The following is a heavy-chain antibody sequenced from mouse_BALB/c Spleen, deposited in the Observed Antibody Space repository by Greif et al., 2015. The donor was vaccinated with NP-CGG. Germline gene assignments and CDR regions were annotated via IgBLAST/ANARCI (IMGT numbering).Heavy chain of an antibody. CDR2: IWAGGST. J-gene: IGHJ4*01. CDR1: GFSLTSYG. V-gene: IGHV2-9*02. CDR3: ARDVTTVVATYYYAMDY. D-gene: IGHD1-1*01. Sequence: QVQLQQSGPGLVAPSQSLSITCTVSGFSLTSYGVHWVRQPPGKGLEWLGVIWAGGSTNYNSALMSRLSISKDNSKSXVFLKMNSLQTDDTAMYYCARDVTTVVATYYYAMDYWGQGTSVTVSS.